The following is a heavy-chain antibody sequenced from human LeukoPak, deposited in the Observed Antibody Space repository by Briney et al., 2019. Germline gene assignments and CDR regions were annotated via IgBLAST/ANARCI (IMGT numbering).Heavy chain of an antibody. D-gene: IGHD3-22*01. J-gene: IGHJ4*02. V-gene: IGHV4-34*01. Sequence: PSETLPLTCAVYGGSFSDYYWSWIRQPPGKGLEWIGEINHSGSTNYNPSLKSRVTISVDTSKNQFSLKLSSVTAADTAVYYCARGAHYDRSGYYLYYWGQGTLVTVSS. CDR2: INHSGST. CDR1: GGSFSDYY. CDR3: ARGAHYDRSGYYLYY.